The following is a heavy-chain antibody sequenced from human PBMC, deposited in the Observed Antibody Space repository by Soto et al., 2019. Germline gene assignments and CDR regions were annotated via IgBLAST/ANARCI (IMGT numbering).Heavy chain of an antibody. Sequence: QVQLVESGGGVVQPGRSPRLSCAASGFTFSSYAMHWVRQAPGKGLEWVAVISYDGSNKYYADSVKGRFTISRDNSKKTAFAEKNSLRAGSTAVYFWGGVPGLWLVLGGGGMDVWGQGTTVTVSS. CDR1: GFTFSSYA. J-gene: IGHJ6*02. V-gene: IGHV3-30-3*01. CDR2: ISYDGSNK. CDR3: GGVPGLWLVLGGGGMDV. D-gene: IGHD6-19*01.